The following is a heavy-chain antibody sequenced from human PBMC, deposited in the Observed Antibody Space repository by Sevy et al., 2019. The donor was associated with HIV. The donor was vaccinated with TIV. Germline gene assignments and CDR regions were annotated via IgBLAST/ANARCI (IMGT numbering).Heavy chain of an antibody. D-gene: IGHD2-21*01. CDR1: GGSISSYY. J-gene: IGHJ6*02. CDR3: AREGGYSLYYYGMDV. V-gene: IGHV4-4*07. Sequence: SEILSLTCTVSGGSISSYYWSWIRQPAGKGLEWIGRIYTSGSTNYNPSLKSRVTMSVDTSKNQFSLKLSSVTAADTAVYYCAREGGYSLYYYGMDVWGQGTTVTVSS. CDR2: IYTSGST.